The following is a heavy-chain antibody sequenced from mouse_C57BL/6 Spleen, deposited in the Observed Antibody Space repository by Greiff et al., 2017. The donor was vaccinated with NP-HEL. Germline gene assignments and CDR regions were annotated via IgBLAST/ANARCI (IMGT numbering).Heavy chain of an antibody. CDR3: ARPCPYGGYFDV. D-gene: IGHD1-1*01. Sequence: EVKLVESGGGLVKPGGSLKLSCAASGFTFSDYGMHWVRQAPEKGLEWVAYISSGSSTIYYADTVKGRFTISRDNAKNTLFLQMTSLRSEDTAMYYCARPCPYGGYFDVWGTGTTVTVSS. V-gene: IGHV5-17*01. CDR1: GFTFSDYG. CDR2: ISSGSSTI. J-gene: IGHJ1*03.